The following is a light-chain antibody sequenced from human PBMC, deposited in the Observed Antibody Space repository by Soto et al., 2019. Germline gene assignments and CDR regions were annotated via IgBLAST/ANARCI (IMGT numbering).Light chain of an antibody. CDR1: QSVSSDY. CDR3: QHYGSSPRT. Sequence: EIVLTQPPGTLSLSPGERATLSCRASQSVSSDYLAWYQLKPGQAPRLLIYGASSRATGIPDRFSGSGSGTDFTLTISRLDPEDFAVYFCQHYGSSPRTLGQGTKVDIK. J-gene: IGKJ1*01. V-gene: IGKV3-20*01. CDR2: GAS.